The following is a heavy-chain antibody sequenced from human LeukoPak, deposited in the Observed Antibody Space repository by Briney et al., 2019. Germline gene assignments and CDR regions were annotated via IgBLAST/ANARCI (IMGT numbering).Heavy chain of an antibody. J-gene: IGHJ5*02. CDR1: GFTFDDYD. CDR2: ITYNGDKT. Sequence: GGSLRLSCAASGFTFDDYDMSWVRQVPGKGLEWVSGITYNGDKTGYADSVKGRFAISRDNTKNSLYLQMNSLRAEDTALYYCARDPFCSSTAGCNFEDWFDPWGPGTLVTVSP. V-gene: IGHV3-20*04. CDR3: ARDPFCSSTAGCNFEDWFDP. D-gene: IGHD2-2*01.